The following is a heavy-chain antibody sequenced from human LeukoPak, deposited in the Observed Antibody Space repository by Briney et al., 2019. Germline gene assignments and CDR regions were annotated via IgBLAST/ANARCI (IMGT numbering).Heavy chain of an antibody. D-gene: IGHD2-15*01. CDR1: GDSISSYY. J-gene: IGHJ3*02. V-gene: IGHV4-59*08. CDR2: IYYSGST. CDR3: ARHHSTYVGGGSWDDAFDI. Sequence: SETLSLTCTVSGDSISSYYWSWIRQPPGKGLEWIGYIYYSGSTNYNPSLKSRVTISVDTSKNQFSLKLSSVTAADTAVYYCARHHSTYVGGGSWDDAFDIWGQGTMVTVSS.